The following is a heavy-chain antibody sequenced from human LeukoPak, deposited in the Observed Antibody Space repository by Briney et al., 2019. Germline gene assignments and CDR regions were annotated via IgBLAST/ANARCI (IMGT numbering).Heavy chain of an antibody. CDR3: ARLGGAQGYYYRSGSNHYFDH. CDR1: GFTFAGHY. J-gene: IGHJ4*02. D-gene: IGHD3-10*01. Sequence: ASVKVSCKTSGFTFAGHYMHWVRQAPGQGLEWMGWINPDSGGTDYPQKFRGRVTMTRDTSSNTLYMELSSLRSDDTAVYYCARLGGAQGYYYRSGSNHYFDHWGQGTLVTVSS. CDR2: INPDSGGT. V-gene: IGHV1-2*02.